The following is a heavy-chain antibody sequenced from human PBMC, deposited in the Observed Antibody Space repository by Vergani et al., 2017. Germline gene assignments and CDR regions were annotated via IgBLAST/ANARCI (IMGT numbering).Heavy chain of an antibody. D-gene: IGHD1-14*01. V-gene: IGHV4-38-2*02. J-gene: IGHJ3*02. CDR3: ARDMTGAAFDI. CDR1: GDSISSGNN. CDR2: VSHSGDT. Sequence: QVNLQESGPGLVKPSETLSLTCAVSGDSISSGNNWGWLRQPPGKGLEWISSVSHSGDTYFNPSLKGRVSISMDTSISTAYMELSRLRSDDTAVYYCARDMTGAAFDIWGQGTMVTVSS.